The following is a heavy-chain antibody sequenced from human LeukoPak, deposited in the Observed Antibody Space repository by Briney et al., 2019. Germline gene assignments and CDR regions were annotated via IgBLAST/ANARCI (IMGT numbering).Heavy chain of an antibody. CDR3: AKDTYYYGSGSSVDY. J-gene: IGHJ4*02. CDR2: ISGSGGST. V-gene: IGHV3-23*01. D-gene: IGHD3-10*01. Sequence: GGSLRLSCAASGFIFSSYAMSWVRQAPGKGLEWVSAISGSGGSTYYADSVKGRFTISRDNSKNTLYLQMNSLRAEDTAVYYCAKDTYYYGSGSSVDYWGQGTLVTVSS. CDR1: GFIFSSYA.